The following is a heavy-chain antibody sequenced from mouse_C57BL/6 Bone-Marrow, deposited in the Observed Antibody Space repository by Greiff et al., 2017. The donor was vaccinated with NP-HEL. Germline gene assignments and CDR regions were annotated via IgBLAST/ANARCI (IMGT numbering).Heavy chain of an antibody. D-gene: IGHD2-3*01. V-gene: IGHV14-4*01. J-gene: IGHJ1*03. CDR1: GFNITDDY. CDR3: TPDGYYPYWYFDV. Sequence: EVQLQQSGAELVRPGASVKLSCTASGFNITDDYMHWVKQRPEQGLEWIGWIDPENGDTEYASKFQGKATITADTSSNTAYLQLSSLTSEDTAVYYCTPDGYYPYWYFDVWGTGTTVTVSS. CDR2: IDPENGDT.